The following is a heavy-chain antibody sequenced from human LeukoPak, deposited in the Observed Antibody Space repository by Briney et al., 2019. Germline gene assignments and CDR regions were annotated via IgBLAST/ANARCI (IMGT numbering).Heavy chain of an antibody. CDR1: GFTVSSNY. CDR2: IHSGGNT. D-gene: IGHD6-13*01. CDR3: ARDSAAADFFDS. Sequence: PGGSLRLSCAAAGFTVSSNYMNWVRQAPGKGLEWVSVIHSGGNTYYADSVKGRFTISRDISKNTLYLQINSLRVEDTAVYHCARDSAAADFFDSWGQGTLVTVSS. V-gene: IGHV3-66*01. J-gene: IGHJ4*02.